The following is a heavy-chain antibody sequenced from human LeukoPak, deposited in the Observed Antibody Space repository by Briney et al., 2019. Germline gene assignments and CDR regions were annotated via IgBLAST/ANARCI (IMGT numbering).Heavy chain of an antibody. CDR3: VRRYYEYNVYDRHFDF. D-gene: IGHD5/OR15-5a*01. J-gene: IGHJ4*02. CDR1: GFTFSRDW. CDR2: ISDDGSIT. Sequence: GGSLRLPCTASGFTFSRDWKHWPRQAPGKALVWVSRISDDGSITTYADSVQGRFTISRDNAKSTVFLQMNSLRVEDTAVYFCVRRYYEYNVYDRHFDFWGQGILVTVSS. V-gene: IGHV3-74*03.